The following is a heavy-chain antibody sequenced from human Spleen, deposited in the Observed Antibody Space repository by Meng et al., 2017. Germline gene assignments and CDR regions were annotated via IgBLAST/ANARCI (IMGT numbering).Heavy chain of an antibody. CDR3: ASKGYCSGGSCYWNYYYGMDV. V-gene: IGHV3-23*01. CDR1: GFTFSSYA. J-gene: IGHJ6*02. D-gene: IGHD2-15*01. CDR2: ISGSGGST. Sequence: GGSLRLSCAASGFTFSSYAMSWVRQAPGKGLEWVSAISGSGGSTYYADSVKGRFTISRDNSKNTLYLQMNSLRAEDTAVYYCASKGYCSGGSCYWNYYYGMDVWGQGTTVTVSS.